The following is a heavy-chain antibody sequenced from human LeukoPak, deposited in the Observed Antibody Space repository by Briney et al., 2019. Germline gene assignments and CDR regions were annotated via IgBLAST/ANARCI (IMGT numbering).Heavy chain of an antibody. CDR2: ISYDGSDK. CDR1: GFTFSNYV. CDR3: ARDQEAFDY. V-gene: IGHV3-30*04. Sequence: GGSLRLSCAASGFTFSNYVMHWVRQAPGKGLEWVAIISYDGSDKYYAESVKGRFTISRDNSKNTLFLQMNSLRPEDTAVYYCARDQEAFDYWGQGTLVTVSS. J-gene: IGHJ4*02.